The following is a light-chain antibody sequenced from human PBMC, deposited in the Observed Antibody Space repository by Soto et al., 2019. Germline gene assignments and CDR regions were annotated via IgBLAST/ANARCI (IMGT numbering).Light chain of an antibody. V-gene: IGLV1-51*01. CDR2: DNN. CDR1: SSNIGNNY. CDR3: GTWDSSLSAGRWV. Sequence: QSVLTQPPSVSAAPGQKVTISCSGSSSNIGNNYVSWYQQLPGTAPKLLIYDNNKRPSGIPDRFSGSKSGTSATLGITGLRTGDEADYYCGTWDSSLSAGRWVFGGGTKLTVL. J-gene: IGLJ3*02.